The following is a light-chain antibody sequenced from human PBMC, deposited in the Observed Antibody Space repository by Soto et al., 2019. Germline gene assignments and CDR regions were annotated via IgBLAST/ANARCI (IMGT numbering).Light chain of an antibody. V-gene: IGLV2-23*02. CDR1: SSDVGSYNL. Sequence: QSVLNQPASVSGSPGQSIAISCTGTSSDVGSYNLVSWYQQHPGKAPKLMIYEVSKRPSGVSNRFSGSKSGNTASLTISGLQAEDEADYYCCSYAGSSTFFYVFGTGTKAPS. CDR3: CSYAGSSTFFYV. CDR2: EVS. J-gene: IGLJ1*01.